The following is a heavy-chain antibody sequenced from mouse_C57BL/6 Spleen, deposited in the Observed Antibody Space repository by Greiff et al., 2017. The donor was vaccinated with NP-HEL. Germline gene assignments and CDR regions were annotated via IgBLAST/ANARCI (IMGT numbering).Heavy chain of an antibody. CDR2: IYPGDGDT. V-gene: IGHV1-82*01. Sequence: VQLQQSGPELVKPGASVKISCKASGYAFSSSWMNWVKQRPGKGLEWIGRIYPGDGDTNYNGKFKGKATLTADKSSSTAYMQLSSLTSEDSAVYFCAREDWAYAMDYWGQGTSVTVSS. CDR1: GYAFSSSW. D-gene: IGHD4-1*01. CDR3: AREDWAYAMDY. J-gene: IGHJ4*01.